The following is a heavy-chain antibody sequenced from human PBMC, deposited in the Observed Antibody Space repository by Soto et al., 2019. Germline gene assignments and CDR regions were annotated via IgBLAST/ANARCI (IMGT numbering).Heavy chain of an antibody. CDR2: ISYDGSNK. Sequence: QVQLVESGGGVVQPGRSLRLSCAASGFTFSSYAMHWVRQAPGKGLEWVAVISYDGSNKYYEDSVKGRFTISRDNSKNTLYLQMNSLRAEDTAVYYCARDLSSGWFGSWFDPWGQGTLVTVSS. V-gene: IGHV3-30-3*01. CDR1: GFTFSSYA. D-gene: IGHD6-19*01. J-gene: IGHJ5*02. CDR3: ARDLSSGWFGSWFDP.